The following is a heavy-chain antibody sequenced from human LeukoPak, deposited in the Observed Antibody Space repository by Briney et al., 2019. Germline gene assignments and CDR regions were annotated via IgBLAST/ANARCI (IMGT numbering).Heavy chain of an antibody. D-gene: IGHD3-22*01. CDR3: AIHPSDSSGYFSY. CDR1: GYTFSSCA. J-gene: IGHJ4*02. Sequence: ASVKVSCKASGYTFSSCAINWVRQAPGQGLEYMGWIDTKTGNPTYAQGFTGRFVFSLDTSVSTAYLQISNLKAEDTAVYYCAIHPSDSSGYFSYWGQGALVTVSS. V-gene: IGHV7-4-1*02. CDR2: IDTKTGNP.